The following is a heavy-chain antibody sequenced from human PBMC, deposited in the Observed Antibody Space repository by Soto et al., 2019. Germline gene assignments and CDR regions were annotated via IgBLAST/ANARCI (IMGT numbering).Heavy chain of an antibody. Sequence: LSLTCAVSGGSISTSVWWTWVRQPPGKGLEWIGEIFHSRSINYNPSLQNRVTISADSSQSQSSLKLTSLTAADTALYYCATRSTTQDVFEVWGQGTMVTVSS. CDR3: ATRSTTQDVFEV. CDR2: IFHSRSI. CDR1: GGSISTSVW. J-gene: IGHJ3*01. V-gene: IGHV4-4*02. D-gene: IGHD1-26*01.